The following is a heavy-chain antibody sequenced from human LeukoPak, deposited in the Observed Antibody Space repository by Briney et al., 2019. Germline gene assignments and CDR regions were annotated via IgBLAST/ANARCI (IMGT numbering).Heavy chain of an antibody. CDR3: ASGGVTMIVDAFDI. Sequence: PGGSLRLSCAASGFTFSSYSLNWVRQAPGKGLEWVSYISSSSSTIYYADSVKGRFTISRDNAKNSLYPQMNSLRAEDTAVYYCASGGVTMIVDAFDIWGQGTMVTVSS. D-gene: IGHD3-22*01. J-gene: IGHJ3*02. CDR1: GFTFSSYS. V-gene: IGHV3-48*04. CDR2: ISSSSSTI.